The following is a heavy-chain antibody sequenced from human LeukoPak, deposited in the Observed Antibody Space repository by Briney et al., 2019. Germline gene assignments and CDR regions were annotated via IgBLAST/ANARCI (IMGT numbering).Heavy chain of an antibody. CDR1: GFTFSSYS. J-gene: IGHJ4*02. V-gene: IGHV3-21*01. CDR3: ASTVDDSSGYYYPQEDY. D-gene: IGHD3-22*01. Sequence: GGSLRLSCAASGFTFSSYSMNWVRQAPGKGLEWVSSISSSSSYIYYADSVKGRFTISRDNAKNSLYLQMNSVRAEDTAVYYCASTVDDSSGYYYPQEDYWGQGTLVTVPS. CDR2: ISSSSSYI.